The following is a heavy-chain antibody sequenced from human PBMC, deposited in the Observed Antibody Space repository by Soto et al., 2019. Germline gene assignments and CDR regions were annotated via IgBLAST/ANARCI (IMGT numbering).Heavy chain of an antibody. Sequence: GGSLRLSCAASGFTFSSYAMSWVRQAPGKGLEWVSAISGSGGSTYYADSVKGRFTISRDNSKNTLYLQMNSLRAEDTAVYYCAKEGGSYPYYYYGMDVWGQGTTVTVSS. CDR1: GFTFSSYA. J-gene: IGHJ6*02. V-gene: IGHV3-23*01. D-gene: IGHD1-26*01. CDR2: ISGSGGST. CDR3: AKEGGSYPYYYYGMDV.